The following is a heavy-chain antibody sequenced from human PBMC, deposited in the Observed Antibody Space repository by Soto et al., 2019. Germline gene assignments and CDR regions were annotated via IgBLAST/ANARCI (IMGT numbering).Heavy chain of an antibody. CDR1: GFTFSSYA. V-gene: IGHV3-23*01. J-gene: IGHJ4*02. Sequence: PGGSLRLSCAASGFTFSSYAMSWVRQAPGKGLEWVSAISGSGGSTYYADSVKGRFTISRDNSKNTLYLQMNSLRAEDTAVYYCAKVPIGDYVWGSYRYIHFDYWGQGTLVTVSS. D-gene: IGHD3-16*02. CDR3: AKVPIGDYVWGSYRYIHFDY. CDR2: ISGSGGST.